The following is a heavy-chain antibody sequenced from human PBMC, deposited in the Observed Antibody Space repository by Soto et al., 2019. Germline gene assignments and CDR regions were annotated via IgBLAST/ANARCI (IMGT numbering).Heavy chain of an antibody. J-gene: IGHJ4*02. CDR1: GFTFSNYA. Sequence: EVQLFESGGGLVQPGGSLRLSCAASGFTFSNYAMNWARQAPGKGLEWVSAISGSGGTTYYADSVKGRFTISRDNSKNTLYLQVNSLRVEDTAVYYCAKRSGDFWSGFLDFWGQGTLVTVSS. V-gene: IGHV3-23*01. D-gene: IGHD3-3*01. CDR3: AKRSGDFWSGFLDF. CDR2: ISGSGGTT.